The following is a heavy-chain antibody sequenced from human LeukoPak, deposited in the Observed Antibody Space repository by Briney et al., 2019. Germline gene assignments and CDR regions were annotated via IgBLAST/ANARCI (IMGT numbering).Heavy chain of an antibody. D-gene: IGHD3-16*01. Sequence: PGGSLRLSCAASGFTFSSYSMNWVRQAPGKGLEWVSSISSSSSYIYYADSVKGRFTISRDNAKNSLYLQMNSLRAEDTAVYYCARDWGSRGKIDIWEQGTMVTVSS. V-gene: IGHV3-21*01. CDR3: ARDWGSRGKIDI. CDR1: GFTFSSYS. J-gene: IGHJ3*02. CDR2: ISSSSSYI.